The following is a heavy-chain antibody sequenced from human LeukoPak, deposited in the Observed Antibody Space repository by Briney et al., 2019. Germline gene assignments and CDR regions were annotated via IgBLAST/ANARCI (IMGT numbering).Heavy chain of an antibody. D-gene: IGHD5-18*01. Sequence: GSLRLSCAASGFTFSSYSMNWVRQAPGKGLEWVSSISSSSSYIYYADSVKGRFTISRDNSKNTLFLQMNSLRAEDTAVYYCAKDRTSVHLWLSDLDYWGQGALVTVSS. V-gene: IGHV3-21*01. CDR1: GFTFSSYS. CDR3: AKDRTSVHLWLSDLDY. CDR2: ISSSSSYI. J-gene: IGHJ4*02.